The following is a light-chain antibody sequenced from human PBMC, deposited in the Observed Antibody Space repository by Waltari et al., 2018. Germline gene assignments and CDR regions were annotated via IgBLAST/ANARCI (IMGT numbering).Light chain of an antibody. CDR3: QEANSFPLT. J-gene: IGKJ4*01. CDR2: AAS. Sequence: DIQMTQSPPSVSASGGDRVTITCRAIQCIRSWLSWYQQKPGKAPKLLIYAASNLQSGVPSRFSGSDSGTEFTLTISSLQPEDVATYYCQEANSFPLTFGGGTKVEI. CDR1: QCIRSW. V-gene: IGKV1-12*01.